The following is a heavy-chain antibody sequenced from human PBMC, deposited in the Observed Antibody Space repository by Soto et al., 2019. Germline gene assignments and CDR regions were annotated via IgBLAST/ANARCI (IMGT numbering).Heavy chain of an antibody. V-gene: IGHV4-39*01. Sequence: SETLSLTCTVSGGSISSSSYYWGWIRQPPGKGLEWIGSIYYSGSTYYNPSLKSRVTISVDTSKNQFSLKLSSVTAADTAVYYCARRVVVVDATSEGHIDYWGQGTLVTVSS. CDR1: GGSISSSSYY. D-gene: IGHD2-15*01. J-gene: IGHJ4*02. CDR2: IYYSGST. CDR3: ARRVVVVDATSEGHIDY.